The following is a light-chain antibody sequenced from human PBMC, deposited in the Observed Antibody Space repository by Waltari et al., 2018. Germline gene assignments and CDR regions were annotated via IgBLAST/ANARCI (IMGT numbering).Light chain of an antibody. J-gene: IGLJ1*01. CDR1: NSNVDILHL. Sequence: QSALTQPASVSGSPGQSITISCTAVNSNVDILHLVSWYQHHPGRNPRLLIYEISQRPSGIANRFSGSKSGNTASLTSAGRQPEDEADYFCCSFAGYGIYVFGSGTQVSVL. CDR3: CSFAGYGIYV. CDR2: EIS. V-gene: IGLV2-23*02.